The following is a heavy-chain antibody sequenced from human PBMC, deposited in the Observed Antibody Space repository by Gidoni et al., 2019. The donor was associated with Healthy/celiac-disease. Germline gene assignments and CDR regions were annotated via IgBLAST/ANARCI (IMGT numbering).Heavy chain of an antibody. Sequence: QVQLQQWGAGLLKPSETLSLTCAVYGGSFSGYYWSWIRQPPGKGLEWIGEINHSGSTNYNPSLKSRVTISVDTSKNQFSLKLSSVTAADTAVYYCARVLTSSGLLDYWGQGTLVTVSS. CDR2: INHSGST. V-gene: IGHV4-34*01. J-gene: IGHJ4*02. CDR3: ARVLTSSGLLDY. CDR1: GGSFSGYY. D-gene: IGHD3-22*01.